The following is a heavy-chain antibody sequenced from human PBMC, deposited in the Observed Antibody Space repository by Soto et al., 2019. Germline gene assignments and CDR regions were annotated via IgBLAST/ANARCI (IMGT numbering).Heavy chain of an antibody. Sequence: QVQLVESGGGVVQPGRSLRLSCAASGFTFSSYGMHWVRQAPGKGLEWVAVISYDGSNKYYADSVKGRFTISRDNSKNTLYLQMNSLRAEDTAVYYCGKDTVGGAAFDIWGQGTMVTVSS. CDR3: GKDTVGGAAFDI. V-gene: IGHV3-30*18. D-gene: IGHD3-16*01. CDR1: GFTFSSYG. CDR2: ISYDGSNK. J-gene: IGHJ3*02.